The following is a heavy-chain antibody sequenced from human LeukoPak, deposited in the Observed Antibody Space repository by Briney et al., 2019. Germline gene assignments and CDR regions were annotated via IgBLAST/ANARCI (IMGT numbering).Heavy chain of an antibody. CDR1: GGSISSGSYY. CDR2: IYTSGST. Sequence: PSQTLSLTCTVSGGSISSGSYYWSWIRQPAGKGLEWIGRIYTSGSTNYNPSLKSRVTISVDTSKNQFSLKLSSVTAADTAVYYCARDYGALDYWGQGTLVTASS. D-gene: IGHD4-17*01. CDR3: ARDYGALDY. V-gene: IGHV4-61*02. J-gene: IGHJ4*02.